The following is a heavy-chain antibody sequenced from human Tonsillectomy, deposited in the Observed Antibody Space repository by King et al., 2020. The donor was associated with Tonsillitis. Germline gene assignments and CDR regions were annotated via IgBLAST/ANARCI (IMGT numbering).Heavy chain of an antibody. D-gene: IGHD5-18*01. CDR3: AGHFGYRYGYPEWAFDI. CDR2: IYYSGST. V-gene: IGHV4-39*07. J-gene: IGHJ3*02. Sequence: QLQESGPGLVKPSETLSLTCTVSGGSISSSSYYWGWIRQPPGKGLEWIGSIYYSGSTYYNPSLKSRVTISVDTSKNQFSLKLSSVTAADTAVYYCAGHFGYRYGYPEWAFDIWGQGTMVTVSS. CDR1: GGSISSSSYY.